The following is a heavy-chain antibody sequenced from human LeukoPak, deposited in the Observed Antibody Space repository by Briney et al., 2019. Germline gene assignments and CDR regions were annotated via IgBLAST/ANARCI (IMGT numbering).Heavy chain of an antibody. Sequence: PGGSLRLSCAASGFTFSSYAMTWVRQAPGKGLGWVSAISGSGGHIYYTDSVKGRFTISRDNSKNTLYLQISSLTADDTGVYYCAKDPYYYGSGSFSGFDPWGQGTLVTVSS. CDR1: GFTFSSYA. D-gene: IGHD3-10*01. V-gene: IGHV3-23*01. CDR2: ISGSGGHI. CDR3: AKDPYYYGSGSFSGFDP. J-gene: IGHJ5*02.